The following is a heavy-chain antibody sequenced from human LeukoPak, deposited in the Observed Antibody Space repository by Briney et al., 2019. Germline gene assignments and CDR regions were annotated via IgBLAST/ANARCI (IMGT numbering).Heavy chain of an antibody. CDR1: GGSISSYY. J-gene: IGHJ4*02. CDR3: ARIFRGAYFDY. D-gene: IGHD3-10*01. CDR2: IHFSGST. V-gene: IGHV4-59*01. Sequence: NTSETLSLTCTVSGGSISSYYWSWIRQPPGKGLEWIGYIHFSGSTNYSPSLKSRVTVSDDKSKNQFSLKLSSVTAADTAVYYCARIFRGAYFDYWGQGTLVTVSS.